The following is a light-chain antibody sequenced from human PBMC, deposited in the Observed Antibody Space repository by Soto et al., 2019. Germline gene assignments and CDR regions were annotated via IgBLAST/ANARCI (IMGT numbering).Light chain of an antibody. CDR1: TGAVTSGHY. CDR3: FLFDSGARI. J-gene: IGLJ2*01. CDR2: DTT. Sequence: QAVVTQDPSLTVSPGGTVTLTCGSSTGAVTSGHYPYWFQQKPGQAPRTLIYDTTKKHSWTPARFSGSFLGGKAALTLSGAQPEDEADYYCFLFDSGARIFGRGTKVTVL. V-gene: IGLV7-46*01.